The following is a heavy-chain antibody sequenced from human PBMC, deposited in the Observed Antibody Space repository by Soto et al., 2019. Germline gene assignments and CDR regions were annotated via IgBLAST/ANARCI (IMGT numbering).Heavy chain of an antibody. D-gene: IGHD2-2*01. V-gene: IGHV4-30-2*01. J-gene: IGHJ5*02. Sequence: SQTWSHTYAVSDGSNSRECYSWSWIRQPPGKGLEWIGYIYHSGSTYYNPSLKSRVTISVDRSKNQFSLKLSSVTAADTAVYSCARVPDRWGQGPLVTVS. CDR3: ARVPDR. CDR2: IYHSGST. CDR1: DGSNSRECYS.